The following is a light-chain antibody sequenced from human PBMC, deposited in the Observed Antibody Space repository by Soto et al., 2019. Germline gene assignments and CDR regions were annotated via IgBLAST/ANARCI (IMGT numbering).Light chain of an antibody. Sequence: QSALTQPASVSGSPGQSITISCTGTSSNVGSYKLVSWYQQHPGKAPKLMIFEVNKRPSGVSNRFSGSKSGNTASLTISGLNVEDEGEYSCCSSGASPPYVFATGTNLTVL. CDR3: CSSGASPPYV. CDR2: EVN. J-gene: IGLJ1*01. V-gene: IGLV2-23*02. CDR1: SSNVGSYKL.